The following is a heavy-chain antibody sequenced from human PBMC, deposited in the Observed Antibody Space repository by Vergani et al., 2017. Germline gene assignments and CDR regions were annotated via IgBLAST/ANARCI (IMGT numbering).Heavy chain of an antibody. CDR3: AGEAIFGVRDAFDI. Sequence: QVQLQQWGAGLLKPSETLSLTCAVYGGSFSGYYWSWIRQPPGKGLEWIGEINHSGSTNYTPSLKSRVTISVDTSKNQFSLKLSSVTAADTAVYYCAGEAIFGVRDAFDIWGQGTMVTVSS. J-gene: IGHJ3*02. CDR1: GGSFSGYY. CDR2: INHSGST. V-gene: IGHV4-34*01. D-gene: IGHD3-3*01.